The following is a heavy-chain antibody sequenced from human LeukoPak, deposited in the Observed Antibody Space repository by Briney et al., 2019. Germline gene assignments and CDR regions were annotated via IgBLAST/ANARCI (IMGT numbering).Heavy chain of an antibody. CDR1: GFTFDDDA. CDR3: AKGRDKYQLLSKNWFDP. D-gene: IGHD2-2*01. V-gene: IGHV3-9*01. Sequence: GRSLRLSCAASGFTFDDDAMHWVRQAPGKGLGWVSCISWNSGSIGYADSVKGRFTISRDNAKNSLYLQMNSLRAEDTALYYCAKGRDKYQLLSKNWFDPWGQGTLVTVSS. J-gene: IGHJ5*02. CDR2: ISWNSGSI.